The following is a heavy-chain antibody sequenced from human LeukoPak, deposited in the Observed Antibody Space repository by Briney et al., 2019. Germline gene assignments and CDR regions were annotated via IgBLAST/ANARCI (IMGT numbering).Heavy chain of an antibody. CDR1: GFTFSSYV. D-gene: IGHD2-15*01. V-gene: IGHV3-23*01. Sequence: PGGSLRLSCAASGFTFSSYVMSWVRQAPGKGLEWVSTISGSGSTTYYADSVKGRFTITRDNSKNTLYLQMNSLRAEDTAGYYCAKDKDKKFEPVGSFDYWGQGTLVTVSS. CDR3: AKDKDKKFEPVGSFDY. CDR2: ISGSGSTT. J-gene: IGHJ4*02.